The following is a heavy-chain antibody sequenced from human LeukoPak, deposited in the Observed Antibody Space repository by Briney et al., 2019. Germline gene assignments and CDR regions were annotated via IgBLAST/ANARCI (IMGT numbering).Heavy chain of an antibody. V-gene: IGHV1-18*03. D-gene: IGHD6-6*01. Sequence: GASVKVSCKASGYTFTSYGISWVRQAPGQGLEWMGWINAGNGNTKYSQEFQGRITMTRDTSASTAYMELSSLRSEDMAVCYCARVGYSSSSFDYCGQGTLVTVSA. CDR1: GYTFTSYG. CDR3: ARVGYSSSSFDY. J-gene: IGHJ4*02. CDR2: INAGNGNT.